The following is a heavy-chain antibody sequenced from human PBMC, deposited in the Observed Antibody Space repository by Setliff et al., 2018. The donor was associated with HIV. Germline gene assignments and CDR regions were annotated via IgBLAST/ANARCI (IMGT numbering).Heavy chain of an antibody. D-gene: IGHD3-22*01. CDR1: GFTFSSYA. J-gene: IGHJ6*02. CDR2: ISYDGSNK. V-gene: IGHV3-30*04. CDR3: ARDSYDSSGYYYLRLGGEYYYGMDV. Sequence: PGGSLRLSCAASGFTFSSYAMHWVRQAPGKGLEWVAVISYDGSNKYYADSVKGRFTISRDNSKNTLYLQMNSLRAEGTAVYYCARDSYDSSGYYYLRLGGEYYYGMDVWGQGTTVTVSS.